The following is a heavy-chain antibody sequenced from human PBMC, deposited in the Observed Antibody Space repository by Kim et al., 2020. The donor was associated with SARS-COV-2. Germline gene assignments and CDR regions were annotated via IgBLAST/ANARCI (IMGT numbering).Heavy chain of an antibody. V-gene: IGHV5-51*01. J-gene: IGHJ6*02. CDR2: IYPGDSDT. CDR1: GYSFTSYW. Sequence: GESLKISCKGSGYSFTSYWIGWVRQMPGKGLEWMGIIYPGDSDTRYSPSFQGQVTISADKSISTAYLQWSSLKASDTAMYYCARDIVVVPAAKDEMAYYYYGMYVWGQGTTVTVSS. D-gene: IGHD2-2*01. CDR3: ARDIVVVPAAKDEMAYYYYGMYV.